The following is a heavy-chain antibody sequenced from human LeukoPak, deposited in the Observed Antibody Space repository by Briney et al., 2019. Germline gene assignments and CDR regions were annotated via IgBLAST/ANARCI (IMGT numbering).Heavy chain of an antibody. Sequence: SETLSLTCTVSGGSISSGDYYWSWIRQPPGKGLEWIGYIYYSGSTNYNPSLKSRVTISVDTSKNQFSLKLSSVTAADTAVYYCASLRRYSYGEIDYWGQGTLVTVSS. CDR2: IYYSGST. D-gene: IGHD5-18*01. V-gene: IGHV4-61*08. J-gene: IGHJ4*02. CDR1: GGSISSGDYY. CDR3: ASLRRYSYGEIDY.